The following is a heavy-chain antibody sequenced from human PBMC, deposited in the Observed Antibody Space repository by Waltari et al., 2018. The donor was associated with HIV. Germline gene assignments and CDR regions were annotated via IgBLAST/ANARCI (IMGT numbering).Heavy chain of an antibody. CDR1: GGSISSSSYY. V-gene: IGHV4-39*01. D-gene: IGHD2-15*01. Sequence: QLQLQESGPGLVKPSETLSLTCTVSGGSISSSSYYWGWIRQPPGKGLEWIGSIYYSGSTYYNPSLKSRVTISVDTSKNQFSLKLSSVTAADTAVYYCARHRVVAATEPGAFDIWGQGTMVTVSS. J-gene: IGHJ3*02. CDR3: ARHRVVAATEPGAFDI. CDR2: IYYSGST.